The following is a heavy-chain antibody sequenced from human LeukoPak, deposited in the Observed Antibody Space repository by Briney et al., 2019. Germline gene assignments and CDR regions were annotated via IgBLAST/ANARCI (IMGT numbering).Heavy chain of an antibody. J-gene: IGHJ4*02. Sequence: KPSETLSLTCTVSSGSISDYYWSWIRQPPGNGLAWIGYIYYSGSTNYNPSLKSRVTILVDMSKNQFSLKMSSVTAADTAVYYCARELKVGNTGYYFDYWGQGTLVTVSS. CDR2: IYYSGST. CDR3: ARELKVGNTGYYFDY. D-gene: IGHD2/OR15-2a*01. V-gene: IGHV4-59*01. CDR1: SGSISDYY.